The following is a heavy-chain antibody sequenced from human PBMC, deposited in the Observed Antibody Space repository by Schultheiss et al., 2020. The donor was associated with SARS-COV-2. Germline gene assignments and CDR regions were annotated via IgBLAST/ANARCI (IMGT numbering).Heavy chain of an antibody. CDR2: ISGSGGST. CDR1: GFTFSSYA. Sequence: GESLKISCAASGFTFSSYAMSWVRQAPGKGLEWVSAISGSGGSTYYADSVKGRFTISRDNSKNTLYLQMNSLRAEDTAVYYCAKLFLTRFDYWGQGTLVTVSS. V-gene: IGHV3-23*01. J-gene: IGHJ4*02. CDR3: AKLFLTRFDY.